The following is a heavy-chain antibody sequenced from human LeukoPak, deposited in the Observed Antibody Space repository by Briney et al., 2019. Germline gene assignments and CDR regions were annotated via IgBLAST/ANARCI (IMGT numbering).Heavy chain of an antibody. J-gene: IGHJ4*02. Sequence: GGSLRLSCAASGFSFSSHGMHWVRQAPGKGLEWVAVISNDGTIKLYGDSVKGRFTISRDDSKNTLYLQMNSLKTEDTAVYYCAKDRAFQAAGVTDYWGQGTLVTVSS. CDR2: ISNDGTIK. D-gene: IGHD3-10*01. V-gene: IGHV3-30*18. CDR1: GFSFSSHG. CDR3: AKDRAFQAAGVTDY.